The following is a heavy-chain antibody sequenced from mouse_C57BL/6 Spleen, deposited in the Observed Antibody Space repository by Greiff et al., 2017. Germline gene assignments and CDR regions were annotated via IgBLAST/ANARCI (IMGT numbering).Heavy chain of an antibody. D-gene: IGHD2-2*01. CDR2: INYDGSST. Sequence: EVQLQESEGGLVKPGSSMKLSCTASGFTFSDYYMAWVRQVPEKGLEWVANINYDGSSTYYLDSLKSRFIISRDNAKNILYLQMSSLKSEDTATYYCARDLVATGYFDYWGQGTTLTVSS. CDR3: ARDLVATGYFDY. CDR1: GFTFSDYY. J-gene: IGHJ2*01. V-gene: IGHV5-16*01.